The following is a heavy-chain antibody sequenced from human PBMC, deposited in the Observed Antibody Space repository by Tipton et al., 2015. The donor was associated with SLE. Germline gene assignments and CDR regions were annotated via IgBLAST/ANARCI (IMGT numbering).Heavy chain of an antibody. CDR1: GGSIISHY. CDR3: ARGRVVHQWFGYYYMDV. D-gene: IGHD3-10*01. Sequence: TLSLTCSVSGGSIISHYWTWIRQPPGKGLEWIGYIYFTGTTNYNPSLKSRVTISVDTSKNQFSLKLSSVTAADTAVYYCARGRVVHQWFGYYYMDVWGNGTTVTVSS. CDR2: IYFTGTT. J-gene: IGHJ6*03. V-gene: IGHV4-59*11.